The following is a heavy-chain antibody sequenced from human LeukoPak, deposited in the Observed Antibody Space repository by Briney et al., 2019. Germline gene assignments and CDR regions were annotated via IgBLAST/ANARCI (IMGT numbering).Heavy chain of an antibody. Sequence: SETLSLTCTISGGSISSGDYYWSWIRQPPGKGLEWIGYIYYSGSTYYNPSLKSRVTISVDTSKNQFSLKLSSVTAADTAVYYCARDHYYGSGSYYPPYGMDVWGQGTTVTVSS. CDR1: GGSISSGDYY. D-gene: IGHD3-10*01. CDR3: ARDHYYGSGSYYPPYGMDV. V-gene: IGHV4-30-4*08. CDR2: IYYSGST. J-gene: IGHJ6*02.